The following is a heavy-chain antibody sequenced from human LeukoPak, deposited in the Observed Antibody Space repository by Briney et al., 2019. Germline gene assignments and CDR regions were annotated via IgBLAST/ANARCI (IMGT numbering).Heavy chain of an antibody. J-gene: IGHJ3*02. Sequence: PSETLSLTCTVSGGSISSSSYYWGWIRQPPGKGLEWIGSIYYSGSTYYNPFLKSRVTISVDTSKNQFSLKLSSVTAADTAVYYCARYYYDSSGPPDAFDIWGQGTMVTVSS. CDR3: ARYYYDSSGPPDAFDI. V-gene: IGHV4-39*07. CDR2: IYYSGST. D-gene: IGHD3-22*01. CDR1: GGSISSSSYY.